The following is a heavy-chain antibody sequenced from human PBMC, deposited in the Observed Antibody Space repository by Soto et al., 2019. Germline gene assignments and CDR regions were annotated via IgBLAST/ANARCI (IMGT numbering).Heavy chain of an antibody. D-gene: IGHD2-2*01. CDR1: GGTFSSYA. CDR3: ARGEIVVVPPASRTYSSSSYYSYGMDV. V-gene: IGHV1-69*13. CDR2: IIPIFGTA. J-gene: IGHJ6*02. Sequence: SVKVSCKASGGTFSSYAISWVRQAPGQGLEWMGGIIPIFGTANYAQKFQGRVTITADESTSTAYMELSSLRSEDTAVYYCARGEIVVVPPASRTYSSSSYYSYGMDVWGQGTTGTVS.